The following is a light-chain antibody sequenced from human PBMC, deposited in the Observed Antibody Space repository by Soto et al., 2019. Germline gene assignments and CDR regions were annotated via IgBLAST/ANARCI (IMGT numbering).Light chain of an antibody. CDR1: QSVSSNY. J-gene: IGKJ3*01. Sequence: EIVLTQSPGTLSLSPGERATLSCRASQSVSSNYLAWYQQKPGQAPRLLIYGASSRATGIPDRFSGSGSGTDFTLTISRLEPEDFAVYYCHQYGSSRPITFGPGTKVDIK. V-gene: IGKV3-20*01. CDR2: GAS. CDR3: HQYGSSRPIT.